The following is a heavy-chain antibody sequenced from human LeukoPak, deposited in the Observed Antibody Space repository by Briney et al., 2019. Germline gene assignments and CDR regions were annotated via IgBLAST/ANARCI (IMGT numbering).Heavy chain of an antibody. D-gene: IGHD6-19*01. V-gene: IGHV1-58*01. J-gene: IGHJ4*02. CDR2: IVVGSGNT. CDR3: AADSAVAGTGIGNFDY. Sequence: SVKVSCKASGFTYTSSAVQWVRQARGQRLEWIGWIVVGSGNTNYAQKFQERVTITRDMSTSTAYMELSSLRSEDTAVYYCAADSAVAGTGIGNFDYWGQGTLVTVSS. CDR1: GFTYTSSA.